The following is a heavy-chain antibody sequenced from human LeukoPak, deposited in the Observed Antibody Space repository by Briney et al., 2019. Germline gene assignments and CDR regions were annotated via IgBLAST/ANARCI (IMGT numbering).Heavy chain of an antibody. J-gene: IGHJ3*02. Sequence: GGSLRLSCAASGFTFSSYSMNWVRQAPGKGLEWVSSISSSSSYIYYADSVKGRFTIYRDNAKNSLYLQMNSLRAEDTALYYCAVGAGDTKDAFDIWGQGTMVTVSS. V-gene: IGHV3-21*04. CDR3: AVGAGDTKDAFDI. CDR1: GFTFSSYS. D-gene: IGHD1-26*01. CDR2: ISSSSSYI.